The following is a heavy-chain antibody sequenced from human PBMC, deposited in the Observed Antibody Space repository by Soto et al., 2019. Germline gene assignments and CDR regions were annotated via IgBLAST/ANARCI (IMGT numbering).Heavy chain of an antibody. J-gene: IGHJ5*02. D-gene: IGHD5-18*01. V-gene: IGHV3-23*01. Sequence: EVQLLESGGGLVQPGGSLRLSCAASGFTFGSYAMIWVRQAPGKGLGWVSTISSSGDSTYYADSVKGRFTVSRDNPMNTRYMQMNSLRAEDTAVHYCAKSDTALSYGFDPWGQGTLVTVSS. CDR2: ISSSGDST. CDR1: GFTFGSYA. CDR3: AKSDTALSYGFDP.